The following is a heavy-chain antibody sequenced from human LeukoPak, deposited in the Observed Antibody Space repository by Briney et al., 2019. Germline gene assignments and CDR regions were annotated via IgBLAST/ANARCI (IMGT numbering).Heavy chain of an antibody. Sequence: PSETLSLTCTVSGGSISSYYWSWIRQPPGKGLEWIGYIYSSGSTNYNPSLKSRVTISLDTSKNQFSLKLSFVTAADTAVYYCARGLAAPGTGGVSWFDPWGQGTLVTVSS. J-gene: IGHJ5*02. CDR3: ARGLAAPGTGGVSWFDP. V-gene: IGHV4-59*01. CDR2: IYSSGST. CDR1: GGSISSYY. D-gene: IGHD6-13*01.